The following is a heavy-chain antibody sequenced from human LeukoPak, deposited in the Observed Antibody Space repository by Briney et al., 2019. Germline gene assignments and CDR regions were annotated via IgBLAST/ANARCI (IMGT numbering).Heavy chain of an antibody. CDR3: EMVSGF. CDR2: ISYDGSNK. J-gene: IGHJ4*02. D-gene: IGHD3-22*01. CDR1: GFTFSSYG. V-gene: IGHV3-30*03. Sequence: GSLRPSCAASGFTFSSYGMHWVRQAPGKGLEWVAVISYDGSNKYYADSVKGRFTISRDNSKNTLYLQMNSLRAEDTAVYYCEMVSGFWGQGTLVTVSS.